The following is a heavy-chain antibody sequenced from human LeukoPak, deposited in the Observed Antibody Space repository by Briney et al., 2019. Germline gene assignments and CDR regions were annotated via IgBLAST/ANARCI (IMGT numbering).Heavy chain of an antibody. Sequence: GGSLRLSCAASEFTFSSYSMNWVRQAPGKGLEWVSYISSSGSTIYYADSVKGRFTISRDNAKNSLYLQMNSLRAEDTAVYYCARGSGFHDAFDIWGQGTMVTVSS. J-gene: IGHJ3*02. CDR3: ARGSGFHDAFDI. V-gene: IGHV3-48*04. CDR2: ISSSGSTI. CDR1: EFTFSSYS. D-gene: IGHD3-22*01.